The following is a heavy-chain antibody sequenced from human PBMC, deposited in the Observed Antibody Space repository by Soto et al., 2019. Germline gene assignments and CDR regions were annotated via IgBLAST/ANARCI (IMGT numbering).Heavy chain of an antibody. CDR2: VRYDGRPK. CDR3: PTEPVASIWRIGSGGIAN. CDR1: GFTFTNYV. Sequence: QVHLVEAGGGVVQPGRSLRLSCATSGFTFTNYVMHWVRQTPGKGLEWVANVRYDGRPKWYADLVKGRFTISRDNSENTGSLQMTSLRVEATAVYYGPTEPVASIWRIGSGGIANWGQGTLVTVSS. V-gene: IGHV3-33*03. J-gene: IGHJ4*02. D-gene: IGHD6-25*01.